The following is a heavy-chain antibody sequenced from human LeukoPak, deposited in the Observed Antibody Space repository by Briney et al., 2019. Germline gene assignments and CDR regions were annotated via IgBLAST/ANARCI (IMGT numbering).Heavy chain of an antibody. CDR1: GGTFSSYA. D-gene: IGHD3-10*01. Sequence: SVKVSCKASGGTFSSYAISWVRQAPGQGLEWMGGIIPIFGTANYAQKSQGRVTITADESTSTAYMELSSLRSEDTAVYYCARVGERFAGLYNWFDPWGQGTLVTVSS. J-gene: IGHJ5*02. CDR2: IIPIFGTA. V-gene: IGHV1-69*13. CDR3: ARVGERFAGLYNWFDP.